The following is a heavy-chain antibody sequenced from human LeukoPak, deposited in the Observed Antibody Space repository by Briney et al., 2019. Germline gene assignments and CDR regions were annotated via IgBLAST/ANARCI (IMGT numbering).Heavy chain of an antibody. CDR1: GFTFSSYG. D-gene: IGHD2-15*01. CDR3: ARAPTVVAAFDY. V-gene: IGHV3-33*01. Sequence: GGSLRLSCAASGFTFSSYGMHWVRQAPGKGLEWVAVIWYDGSNEYYADSVKGRFTISRDNSKNTLYLQMNSLRAEDTAVYYCARAPTVVAAFDYWGQGTLVTVSS. J-gene: IGHJ4*02. CDR2: IWYDGSNE.